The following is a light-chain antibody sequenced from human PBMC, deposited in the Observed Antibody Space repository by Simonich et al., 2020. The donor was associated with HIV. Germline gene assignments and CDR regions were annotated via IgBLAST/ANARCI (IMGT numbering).Light chain of an antibody. Sequence: NFMLTQPHSVSESPGKTVTISCTRSSGSIASNYVQWYQQSPGMAPTTVNYEDNQRPSGVPDRFSGSIDSSSNSASLTISGLKTEDEADYYCQSYDSSNQVFGGGTKLTVL. V-gene: IGLV6-57*03. CDR3: QSYDSSNQV. CDR2: EDN. CDR1: SGSIASNY. J-gene: IGLJ3*02.